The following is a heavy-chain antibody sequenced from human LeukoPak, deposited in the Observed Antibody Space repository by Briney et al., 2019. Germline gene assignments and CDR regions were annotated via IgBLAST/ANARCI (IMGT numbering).Heavy chain of an antibody. D-gene: IGHD3-10*01. J-gene: IGHJ6*02. CDR1: GFTFSSYA. CDR2: ISGSGGST. V-gene: IGHV3-23*01. Sequence: GGSLRLSCAASGFTFSSYAMSWVRQAPGKGLEWVSAISGSGGSTYYADSVKGRFTISRGNSKNTLYLQMNSLRAEDTAVYYCAKDDGGLFYYYYGMDVWGQGTTVTVSS. CDR3: AKDDGGLFYYYYGMDV.